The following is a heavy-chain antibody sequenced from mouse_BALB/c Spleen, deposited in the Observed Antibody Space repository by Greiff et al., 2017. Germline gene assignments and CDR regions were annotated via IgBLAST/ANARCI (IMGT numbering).Heavy chain of an antibody. D-gene: IGHD2-1*01. CDR3: ARPGNYGGSFAY. J-gene: IGHJ3*01. Sequence: VKLVESGPGLVAPSQSLSITCTVSGFSLSRYSVHWVRQPPGKGLEWLGMIWGGGSTDYNSALKSRLSISKDNSKSQVFLKMNSLQTDDTAMYYCARPGNYGGSFAYWGQGTLVTVSA. CDR2: IWGGGST. V-gene: IGHV2-6-4*01. CDR1: GFSLSRYS.